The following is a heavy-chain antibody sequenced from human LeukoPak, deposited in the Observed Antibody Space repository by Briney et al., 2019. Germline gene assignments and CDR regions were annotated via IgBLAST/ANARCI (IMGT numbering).Heavy chain of an antibody. D-gene: IGHD2-2*01. Sequence: GGSLRLSCTASGFAFDEHGMSWVRQVPGKGLEWVSGINWSGGSTGYADPLRGRFTISRDNAKNTLYLQMDSLRAEDTALYYCARAPITSPFYFDYWGQETLVTVSS. V-gene: IGHV3-20*04. J-gene: IGHJ4*02. CDR2: INWSGGST. CDR1: GFAFDEHG. CDR3: ARAPITSPFYFDY.